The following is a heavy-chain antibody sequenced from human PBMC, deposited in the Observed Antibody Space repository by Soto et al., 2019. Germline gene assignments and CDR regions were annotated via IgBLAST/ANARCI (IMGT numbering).Heavy chain of an antibody. CDR1: GFTFSYYY. Sequence: PGGSLRLSCAASGFTFSYYYMSWIRQAPGKGLEWVSYISSSGSTIYYADSVKGRFTISRDNAKNSLYLQMNSLRAEDTAVYYCSRKYYDSSVDYWPIDSWGQGTLVTDS. V-gene: IGHV3-11*01. J-gene: IGHJ4*02. CDR2: ISSSGSTI. D-gene: IGHD3-22*01. CDR3: SRKYYDSSVDYWPIDS.